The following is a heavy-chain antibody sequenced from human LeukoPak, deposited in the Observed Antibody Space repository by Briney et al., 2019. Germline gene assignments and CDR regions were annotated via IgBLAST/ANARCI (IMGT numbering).Heavy chain of an antibody. CDR1: GFTFSSYW. D-gene: IGHD5-24*01. CDR3: VREARESGGFDY. J-gene: IGHJ4*02. V-gene: IGHV3-7*01. CDR2: IKQDGSEK. Sequence: GGSLRLSCAGSGFTFSSYWMTWVREAPGKGLEWVANIKQDGSEKNYVDSVKGRFTISRDNAKNSLYLQMNSLRAEDTAVYYCVREARESGGFDYWGQGTLVTVSS.